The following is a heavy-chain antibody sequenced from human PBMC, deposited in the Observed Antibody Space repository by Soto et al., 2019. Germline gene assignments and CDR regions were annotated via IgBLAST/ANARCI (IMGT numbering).Heavy chain of an antibody. J-gene: IGHJ4*02. V-gene: IGHV1-3*01. D-gene: IGHD6-6*01. CDR3: ARDSSSSRSFDY. CDR2: INPGNGDT. Sequence: ASVKVSCKASGYPFTIYAIHWVRQAPGQSLEWMGWINPGNGDTKYSQIFQGRVTITWDTSARTAYMDLSSLISEDTADYYCARDSSSSRSFDYWGQGARVTVSS. CDR1: GYPFTIYA.